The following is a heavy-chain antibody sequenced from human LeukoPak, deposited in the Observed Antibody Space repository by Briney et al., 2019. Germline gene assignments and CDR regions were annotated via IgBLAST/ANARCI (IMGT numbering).Heavy chain of an antibody. Sequence: GGSLRLSCAASGFTVSSNYMTWVRQAPGKGLEWVSVIYSGGSTYYADSVKGRFTISRDNSKNTLCLQMNSLRAEDTAVYYCARRGGYYYYGMDVWGQGTTVTVSS. D-gene: IGHD3-16*01. V-gene: IGHV3-53*01. CDR3: ARRGGYYYYGMDV. CDR2: IYSGGST. CDR1: GFTVSSNY. J-gene: IGHJ6*02.